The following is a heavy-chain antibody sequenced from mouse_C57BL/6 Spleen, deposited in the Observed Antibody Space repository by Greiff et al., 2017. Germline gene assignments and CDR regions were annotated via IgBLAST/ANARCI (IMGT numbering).Heavy chain of an antibody. Sequence: QVQLQQPGAELVKPGASVKLSCKASGYTFTSYWMQWVKQRPGQGLEWIGKIDPSDSYNNYNHKFKGKAKLTVDTSSSTAYMQRSSLTPEDSAVYYCARRIGNYYSMDYWGQGTSGTVSS. CDR3: ARRIGNYYSMDY. CDR2: IDPSDSYN. V-gene: IGHV1-50*01. CDR1: GYTFTSYW. D-gene: IGHD3-1*01. J-gene: IGHJ4*01.